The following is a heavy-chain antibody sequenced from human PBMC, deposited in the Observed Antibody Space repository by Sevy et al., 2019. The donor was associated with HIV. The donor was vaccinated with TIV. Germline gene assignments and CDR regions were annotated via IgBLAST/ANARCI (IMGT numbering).Heavy chain of an antibody. Sequence: GSLRLSCAASGFTFSGSAMHWVRQASGKGLEWVGRIRSKANSYATAYAASVKGRFTISRDDSKNTAYLQMNRLKTEDTAVDYCTSQSASLYDFWSGYYTPSDAFDIWGQGTMVTVSS. CDR2: IRSKANSYAT. CDR3: TSQSASLYDFWSGYYTPSDAFDI. V-gene: IGHV3-73*01. D-gene: IGHD3-3*01. CDR1: GFTFSGSA. J-gene: IGHJ3*02.